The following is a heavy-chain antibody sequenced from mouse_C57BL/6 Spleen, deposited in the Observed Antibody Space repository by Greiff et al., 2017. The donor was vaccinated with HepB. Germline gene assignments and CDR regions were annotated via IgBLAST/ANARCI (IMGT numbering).Heavy chain of an antibody. D-gene: IGHD2-3*01. CDR3: TRFYDGPDYYAMDY. Sequence: VQLQQSGAELVRPGASVTLSCKASGYTFTDYEMHWVKQTPVHGLEWIGAIDPETGGTAYNQKFKGKAILTADKSSSTAYMELRSLTSEDSAVYYCTRFYDGPDYYAMDYWGQGTSVTVSS. J-gene: IGHJ4*01. CDR2: IDPETGGT. V-gene: IGHV1-15*01. CDR1: GYTFTDYE.